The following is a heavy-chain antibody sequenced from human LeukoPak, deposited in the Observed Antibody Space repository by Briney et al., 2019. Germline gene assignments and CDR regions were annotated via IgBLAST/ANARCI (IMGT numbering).Heavy chain of an antibody. J-gene: IGHJ4*02. CDR1: GFTFSSYG. CDR3: AKDEGRGITMVRGASDY. Sequence: PGRSLRLSCATSGFTFSSYGMHWVRQAPGKGLEWVSAISGSGGSTYYADSVKGRFTISRDNSKNTLYLQMNSLRAEDTAVYYCAKDEGRGITMVRGASDYWGQGTLVTVSS. V-gene: IGHV3-23*01. D-gene: IGHD3-10*01. CDR2: ISGSGGST.